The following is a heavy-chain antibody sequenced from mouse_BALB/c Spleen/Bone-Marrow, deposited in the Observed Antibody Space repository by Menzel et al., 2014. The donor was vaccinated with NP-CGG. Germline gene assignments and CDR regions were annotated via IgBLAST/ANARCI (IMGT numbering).Heavy chain of an antibody. V-gene: IGHV2-5*01. CDR3: AKNGGYDGWFAY. CDR1: GFSLTSYG. Sequence: VSGFSLTSYGVYWVRQSPGKGLEWLGVIWRGGSTDYNAAFMSRLSITKDNSKSQVFFKMNSLQADDTAIYYCAKNGGYDGWFAYWGQGTLVTVSA. CDR2: IWRGGST. D-gene: IGHD2-14*01. J-gene: IGHJ3*01.